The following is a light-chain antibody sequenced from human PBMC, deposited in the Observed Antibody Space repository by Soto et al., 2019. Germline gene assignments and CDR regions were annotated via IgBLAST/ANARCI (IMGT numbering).Light chain of an antibody. CDR3: QQYNSYSKT. CDR2: NAS. V-gene: IGKV1-5*03. J-gene: IGKJ1*01. Sequence: DIQMTQSPSTLSASLGDRVTITCRASQSISSWLAWYQQQPGKAPKLLIYNASGLETGVPSRFSGSGSGTEFTLTISSLQPDDFATYYCQQYNSYSKTFGQGTKVEIK. CDR1: QSISSW.